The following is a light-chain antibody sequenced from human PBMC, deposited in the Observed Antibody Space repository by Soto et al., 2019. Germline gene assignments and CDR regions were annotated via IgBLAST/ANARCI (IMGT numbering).Light chain of an antibody. CDR2: DVS. CDR3: SSYTGGNPSFV. CDR1: SSDVGGYDF. Sequence: QSALTQPRSVSGSPGQSVTISCTGTSSDVGGYDFVSWYQQHPGKAPKLMISDVSKRPSGVSDRFSGSKSGNTASLTVSGLXAEDEADYYCSSYTGGNPSFVFGTGTKVTVL. V-gene: IGLV2-11*01. J-gene: IGLJ1*01.